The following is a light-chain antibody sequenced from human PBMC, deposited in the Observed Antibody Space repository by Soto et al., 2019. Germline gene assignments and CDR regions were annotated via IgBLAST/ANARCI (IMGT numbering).Light chain of an antibody. CDR2: GAS. Sequence: AIQLTQFPSSLSASVGDRVTITCRASQGIAKDLGWYQQKPGKAPRLLIFGASFLQSGVPSRFSGSGSGTDFTLTINGLQPEDFATYYCLQNYYSFRTFGQGTKVEIK. J-gene: IGKJ1*01. CDR3: LQNYYSFRT. V-gene: IGKV1-6*01. CDR1: QGIAKD.